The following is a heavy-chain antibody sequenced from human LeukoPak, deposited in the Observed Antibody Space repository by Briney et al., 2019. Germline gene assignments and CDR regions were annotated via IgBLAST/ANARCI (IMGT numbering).Heavy chain of an antibody. Sequence: TGGSLRLSCTASGFTFTDYSVSWIRQAPGKGLEWLSYIGPSGTTIIYAGSVKGRLTISRDNAKNSLYLQMNSLRAEDTAMYHCARDARGAFDIWGQGTMVSVSS. CDR3: ARDARGAFDI. J-gene: IGHJ3*02. CDR2: IGPSGTTI. V-gene: IGHV3-11*01. D-gene: IGHD3-10*01. CDR1: GFTFTDYS.